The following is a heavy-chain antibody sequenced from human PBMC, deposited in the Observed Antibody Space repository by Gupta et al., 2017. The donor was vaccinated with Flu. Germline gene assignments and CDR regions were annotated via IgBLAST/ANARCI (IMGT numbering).Heavy chain of an antibody. D-gene: IGHD1-26*01. CDR2: ISYDGSNK. CDR1: GFTFSSYG. CDR3: AEGATHFDY. J-gene: IGHJ4*02. Sequence: QVQLVESGGGVVQPGRSLRLSCAASGFTFSSYGMHWVRQAPGKGLEWVAVISYDGSNKYYADSVKGRFTISRDNSKNTLYLQMNSLRAEDTAVYYCAEGATHFDYWGQGTLVTVSS. V-gene: IGHV3-30*03.